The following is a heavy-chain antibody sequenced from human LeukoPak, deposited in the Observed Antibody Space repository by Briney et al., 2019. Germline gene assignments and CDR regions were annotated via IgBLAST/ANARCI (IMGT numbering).Heavy chain of an antibody. J-gene: IGHJ3*02. CDR2: IYYSGST. CDR1: GGSISSGGYY. V-gene: IGHV4-31*03. D-gene: IGHD3-9*01. CDR3: ASADYDMAFDI. Sequence: SETLSLTCTVSGGSISSGGYYWSWIRQHPGKGLEWIGYIYYSGSTYYNPSLKSRFTMSVDTSKNQFSLKLSSVTAADTAVYYCASADYDMAFDIWGQGTMVTVSS.